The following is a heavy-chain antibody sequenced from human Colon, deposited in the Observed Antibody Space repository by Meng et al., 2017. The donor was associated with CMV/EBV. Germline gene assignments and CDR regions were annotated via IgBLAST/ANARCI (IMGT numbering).Heavy chain of an antibody. D-gene: IGHD3-10*01. J-gene: IGHJ4*02. CDR2: IGSTGTIA. CDR3: AKNGAWFRVDS. CDR1: GFTFSSYA. V-gene: IGHV3-23*01. Sequence: GESLKISCAGSGFTFSSYAMSWVRQAPGKGLEWISVIGSTGTIARYADSVKGRFAISRDNSTNTVYLQMNSLRAEDTALYYCAKNGAWFRVDSWGQGTPVTVSS.